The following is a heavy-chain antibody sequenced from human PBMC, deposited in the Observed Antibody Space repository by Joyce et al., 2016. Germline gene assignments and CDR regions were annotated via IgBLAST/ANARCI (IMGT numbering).Heavy chain of an antibody. CDR3: AKARSFDWPYYFDY. Sequence: EVQLLESGGGLVQPGGSLRLSCAASGFSFSSYAMSWVRQAPGKGLEWSASISGSGGSTYYEASVKGRFTISRDNSKNTLYLQMNSLRAEYTAVYYCAKARSFDWPYYFDYWGQGTLVTVSS. V-gene: IGHV3-23*01. D-gene: IGHD3-9*01. CDR2: ISGSGGST. CDR1: GFSFSSYA. J-gene: IGHJ4*02.